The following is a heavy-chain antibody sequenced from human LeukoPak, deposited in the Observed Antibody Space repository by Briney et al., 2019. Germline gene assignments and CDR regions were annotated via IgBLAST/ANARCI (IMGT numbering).Heavy chain of an antibody. Sequence: GGSLRLSCAASGFSFNSYWMHWVRQVPGKGPVWVSRITSDGTDTSYADSVKGRFSISRDNAKNTLYLQMNSLRVEDTAVYYCARDRYYYDSSGSRARGQGTLVTVSS. CDR2: ITSDGTDT. CDR3: ARDRYYYDSSGSRA. V-gene: IGHV3-74*01. D-gene: IGHD3-22*01. J-gene: IGHJ4*02. CDR1: GFSFNSYW.